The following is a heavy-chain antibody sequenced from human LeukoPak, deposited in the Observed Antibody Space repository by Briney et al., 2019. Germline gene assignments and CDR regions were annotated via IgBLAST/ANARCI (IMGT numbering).Heavy chain of an antibody. J-gene: IGHJ6*02. CDR3: ARGGTTAAGMDV. D-gene: IGHD1-1*01. V-gene: IGHV6-1*01. CDR2: TYYRSKWYN. CDR1: GDSVSSNSAA. Sequence: SQTLSLTCVISGDSVSSNSAAWNWIRQSPPRGLEWLGRTYYRSKWYNDYAVSVKSRITINPDTSKNQFSLQLNSVTPEDTAVYYCARGGTTAAGMDVWGQGTTVTVSS.